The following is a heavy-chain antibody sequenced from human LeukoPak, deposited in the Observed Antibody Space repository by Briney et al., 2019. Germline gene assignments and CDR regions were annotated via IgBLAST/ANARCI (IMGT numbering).Heavy chain of an antibody. Sequence: GGSLRLSCAASGFTFSSYAMSWVRQAPGKGLEWVSAISGSGGSTYYADSVKGRFTIPRDNSKNTLYLQMDSLRAEDTAVYYCAKDTPSWGTGYYFDYWGQGTLVTVSS. CDR2: ISGSGGST. J-gene: IGHJ4*02. D-gene: IGHD3-16*01. CDR1: GFTFSSYA. V-gene: IGHV3-23*01. CDR3: AKDTPSWGTGYYFDY.